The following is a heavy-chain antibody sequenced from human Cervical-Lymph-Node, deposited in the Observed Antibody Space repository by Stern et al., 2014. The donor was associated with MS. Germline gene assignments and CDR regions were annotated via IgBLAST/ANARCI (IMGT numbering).Heavy chain of an antibody. D-gene: IGHD6-13*01. J-gene: IGHJ4*02. Sequence: EVQLVESGGGLVQPGGSLRLACTASGFTFSNYAMNWVRQAPGKGLEWLSVIGGSGITTFYGDSVQGRFTVSRDNSKNTLYLQLNSLRAEDTAVYYCARDPSGSWYLDYWGQGTLVTVSS. CDR1: GFTFSNYA. CDR3: ARDPSGSWYLDY. V-gene: IGHV3-23*04. CDR2: IGGSGITT.